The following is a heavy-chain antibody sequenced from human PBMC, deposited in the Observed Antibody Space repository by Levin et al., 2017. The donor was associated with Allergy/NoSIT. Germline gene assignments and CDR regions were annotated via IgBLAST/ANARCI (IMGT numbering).Heavy chain of an antibody. V-gene: IGHV3-30*18. CDR2: ISYDGSNE. Sequence: SCAASGFTFSSYDIHWVRQAPGKGLEWVAVISYDGSNEYYADSVKGRFTISRDNSKNTLYLQTNSLRPEDTAVYYCAKGAAVGVISGRYFFDYWGQGTLVTVSS. CDR1: GFTFSSYD. J-gene: IGHJ4*02. D-gene: IGHD3-10*01. CDR3: AKGAAVGVISGRYFFDY.